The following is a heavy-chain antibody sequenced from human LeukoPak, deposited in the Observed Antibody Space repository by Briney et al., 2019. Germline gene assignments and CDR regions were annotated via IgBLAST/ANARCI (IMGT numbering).Heavy chain of an antibody. CDR1: GFTFIDAW. D-gene: IGHD2-15*01. J-gene: IGHJ4*02. CDR2: ISDKTNGGTT. CDR3: VPSPRIPLRD. V-gene: IGHV3-15*01. Sequence: GGSLRLSCAASGFTFIDAWMSWVRHAPGKGLEWVGRISDKTNGGTTEYAGLVKGRFTISRDDSEKTLYLQMDSLKAEDTAVYYCVPSPRIPLRDWGQGTLVTVSS.